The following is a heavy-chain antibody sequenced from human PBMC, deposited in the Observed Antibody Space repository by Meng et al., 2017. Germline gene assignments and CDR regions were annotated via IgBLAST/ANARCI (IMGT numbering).Heavy chain of an antibody. CDR1: GFTFSSSA. CDR2: ISGSGGST. V-gene: IGHV3-23*01. J-gene: IGHJ5*02. Sequence: GESLKISCAASGFTFSSSAMSWVRQAPGKGLEWVSAISGSGGSTYYADSVKGRFTISRDNSKNTLYLQMNSLRAEDTAVYYCAKDRAPTAVTGENPSWGQGTLVTVSS. CDR3: AKDRAPTAVTGENPS. D-gene: IGHD2-21*02.